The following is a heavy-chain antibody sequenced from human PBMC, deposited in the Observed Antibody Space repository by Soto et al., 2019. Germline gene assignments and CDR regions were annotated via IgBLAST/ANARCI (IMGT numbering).Heavy chain of an antibody. CDR3: ARLHFAGSGYPDY. CDR1: GDSVSSNSAA. CDR2: TYYRSKWYN. J-gene: IGHJ4*02. Sequence: HSQTLSLTCAISGDSVSSNSAAWNWIRQSPSRGLEWLGRTYYRSKWYNDYAVSVKSRITINPDTSNNQLSLQLNSVTPDDTAVYYCARLHFAGSGYPDYWGQGTLVTVSS. V-gene: IGHV6-1*01. D-gene: IGHD3-22*01.